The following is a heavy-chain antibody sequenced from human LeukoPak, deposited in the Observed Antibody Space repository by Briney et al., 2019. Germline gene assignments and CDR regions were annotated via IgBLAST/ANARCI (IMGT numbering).Heavy chain of an antibody. Sequence: PGGSLRLSCAASGFTFSNYAMTWVRQAPGKGLEWVSVISGSGGNTLYANSVKGRFSISKDNSKNTLYLQMNSLRAEDTAVYDCAKGVDSGGTCYSSIDCWGQGTLVTVSP. D-gene: IGHD2-15*01. CDR3: AKGVDSGGTCYSSIDC. CDR1: GFTFSNYA. V-gene: IGHV3-23*01. J-gene: IGHJ4*02. CDR2: ISGSGGNT.